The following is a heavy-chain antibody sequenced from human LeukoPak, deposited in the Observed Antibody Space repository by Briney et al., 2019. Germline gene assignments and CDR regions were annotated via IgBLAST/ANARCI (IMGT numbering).Heavy chain of an antibody. CDR1: GYTFTGYY. CDR3: ARVLEWLAPYDAFDI. J-gene: IGHJ3*02. D-gene: IGHD3-3*01. Sequence: ASVKVSCKASGYTFTGYYMHWVRRAPGQGLQWMGWTNPNSGGANYAQNFQGRVTMTRDTSISTAYMELSRLRSDDTAVYYCARVLEWLAPYDAFDIWGQGTMVTVSS. V-gene: IGHV1-2*02. CDR2: TNPNSGGA.